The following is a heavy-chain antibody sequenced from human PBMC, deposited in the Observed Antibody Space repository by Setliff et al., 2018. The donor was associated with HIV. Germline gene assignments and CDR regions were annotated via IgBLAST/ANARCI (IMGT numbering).Heavy chain of an antibody. CDR3: ARAEGYYDSSVNPGRYYYYYMDV. D-gene: IGHD3-22*01. CDR2: IYYSGST. V-gene: IGHV4-31*03. Sequence: LSETLSLTCTVSGGSISSGGYFWSWIRQLPGKGLEWIGYIYYSGSTYYNPSLKSRVTISVDTAKNQFSLKVSSVTAADPAVYYCARAEGYYDSSVNPGRYYYYYMDVRGKGTTVTVSS. CDR1: GGSISSGGYF. J-gene: IGHJ6*03.